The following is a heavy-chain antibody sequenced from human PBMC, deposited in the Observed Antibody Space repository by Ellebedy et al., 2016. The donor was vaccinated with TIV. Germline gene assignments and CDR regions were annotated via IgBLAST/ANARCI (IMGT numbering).Heavy chain of an antibody. Sequence: AASVKVSCKASGGTFSGYTISWVRQAPGQGLEWVGGIIPIFGTANYAQKFQGRVTITADESTSTAYMELSSLRSEDTAVYYCARDQGIVRDYYYYGMDVWGQGTTVTVSS. CDR2: IIPIFGTA. CDR3: ARDQGIVRDYYYYGMDV. V-gene: IGHV1-69*13. CDR1: GGTFSGYT. D-gene: IGHD2-15*01. J-gene: IGHJ6*02.